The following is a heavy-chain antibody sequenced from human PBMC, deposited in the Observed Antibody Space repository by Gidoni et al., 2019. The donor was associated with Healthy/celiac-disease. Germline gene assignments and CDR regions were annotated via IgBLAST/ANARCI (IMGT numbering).Heavy chain of an antibody. Sequence: INSDGSSTSYADSVKGRFTISRDNAKNTLYLQMNSLRAEDTAVYYCARETYYDFWGPPDNWFDPWGQGTLVTVSS. CDR3: ARETYYDFWGPPDNWFDP. CDR2: INSDGSST. D-gene: IGHD3-3*01. V-gene: IGHV3-74*01. J-gene: IGHJ5*02.